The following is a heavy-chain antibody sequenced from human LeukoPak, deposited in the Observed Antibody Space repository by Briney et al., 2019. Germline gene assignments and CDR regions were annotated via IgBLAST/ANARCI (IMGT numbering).Heavy chain of an antibody. V-gene: IGHV1-69*01. Sequence: SVKVSCKASGGTFSGYAISWVRQAPGQGLEWMGGIIPIFGTANYAQKFQGRVTITADESTSTAYMELSSLRSEDTAVYYCARATRIAVAVYFDYWGQGTLVTVSS. CDR2: IIPIFGTA. D-gene: IGHD6-19*01. CDR1: GGTFSGYA. J-gene: IGHJ4*02. CDR3: ARATRIAVAVYFDY.